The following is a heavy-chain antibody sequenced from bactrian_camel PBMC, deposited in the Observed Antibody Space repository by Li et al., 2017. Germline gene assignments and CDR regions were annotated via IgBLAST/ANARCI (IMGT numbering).Heavy chain of an antibody. CDR2: IDSNDIT. CDR1: GFTFSTYP. J-gene: IGHJ4*01. D-gene: IGHD1*01. V-gene: IGHV3S10*01. CDR3: ARGLGRVDY. Sequence: QLVESGGGLVQPGGSLRLSCAASGFTFSTYPMTWVRQAPGKGLEWVSSIDSNDITYYSHSVKGRFTISRDNAKNTLYLQLNSLETEDTAIYYCARGLGRVDYWGQGTQVTVS.